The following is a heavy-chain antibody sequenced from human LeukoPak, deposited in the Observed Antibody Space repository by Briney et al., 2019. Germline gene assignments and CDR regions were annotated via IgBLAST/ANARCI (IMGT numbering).Heavy chain of an antibody. CDR1: GGSFSSYY. Sequence: SETLSLTCAVYGGSFSSYYWGWIRQPPGKGLEWIGSIYYSGSTYYNPSLKSRVTISVDTSKNQFSLKLSSVTAADTAVYYCARVPTGRYYDSSGYYFDYWGQGTLVTVSS. V-gene: IGHV4-39*01. J-gene: IGHJ4*02. CDR3: ARVPTGRYYDSSGYYFDY. D-gene: IGHD3-22*01. CDR2: IYYSGST.